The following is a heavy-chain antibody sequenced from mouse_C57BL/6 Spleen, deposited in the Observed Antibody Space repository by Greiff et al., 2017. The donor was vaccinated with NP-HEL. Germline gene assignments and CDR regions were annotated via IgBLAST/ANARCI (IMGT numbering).Heavy chain of an antibody. CDR1: GFTFSSYA. CDR3: ARDKDYGNYFDY. D-gene: IGHD2-1*01. V-gene: IGHV5-4*01. CDR2: ISDGGSYT. Sequence: DVHLVESGGGLVKPGGSLKLSCAASGFTFSSYAMSWVRQTPEKRLEWVATISDGGSYTYYPDNVKGRFTISRDNAKNNLYLQMSHLKSEDTAMYYCARDKDYGNYFDYWGQGTTLTVSS. J-gene: IGHJ2*01.